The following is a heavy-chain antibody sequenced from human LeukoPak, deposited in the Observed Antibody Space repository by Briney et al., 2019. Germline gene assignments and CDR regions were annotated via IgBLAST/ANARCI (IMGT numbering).Heavy chain of an antibody. CDR1: GGTFSSYA. CDR3: ARDPAATAGVAAAGSYYFDY. V-gene: IGHV1-69*04. Sequence: GASVKVSCKASGGTFSSYAISWVRQAPGQGLEWMGRIIPILDIANYAQKFQGRVTITADKSTSTAYMELSSPRSEDTAVYYCARDPAATAGVAAAGSYYFDYWGQGTLVTASS. D-gene: IGHD6-13*01. J-gene: IGHJ4*02. CDR2: IIPILDIA.